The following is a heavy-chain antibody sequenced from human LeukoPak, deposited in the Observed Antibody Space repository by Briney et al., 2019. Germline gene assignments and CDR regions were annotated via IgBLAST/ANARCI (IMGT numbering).Heavy chain of an antibody. J-gene: IGHJ5*02. CDR1: GGSISSYY. CDR2: VYYSGST. Sequence: SETLSLTCTVSGGSISSYYWSWIRQPPGKGLEWIVYVYYSGSTNYKPSLKSRVTISVDTSKNQFSLKLSSVTAADTAVYYCARGGYYGSGNDFRFDPWGQGTLVTVSS. CDR3: ARGGYYGSGNDFRFDP. V-gene: IGHV4-59*01. D-gene: IGHD3-10*01.